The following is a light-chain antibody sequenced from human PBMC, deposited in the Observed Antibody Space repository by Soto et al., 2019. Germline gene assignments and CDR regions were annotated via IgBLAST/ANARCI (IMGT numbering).Light chain of an antibody. Sequence: QSALTQPASVSGSPGQSITISCTGTSSDVGGYNFVSWFQQHPGKAPQLLIYEVAHRPSEVSNRFSASKSGNTASLTISGLQPEDEGDYYCSSYTTSTPVVFGGGTKLTVL. CDR1: SSDVGGYNF. CDR2: EVA. CDR3: SSYTTSTPVV. J-gene: IGLJ2*01. V-gene: IGLV2-14*01.